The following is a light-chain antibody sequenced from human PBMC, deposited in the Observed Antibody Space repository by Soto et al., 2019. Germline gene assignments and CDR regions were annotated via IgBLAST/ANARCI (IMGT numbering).Light chain of an antibody. V-gene: IGLV2-14*03. CDR3: SSFTSITTPHVV. J-gene: IGLJ2*01. CDR2: DVS. Sequence: QLVLTQPASVSGSPGQSITFSCTGSNSDAGAFNYFSWYQHYPGKAPKLIIFDVSIRPSGVSNRFSGTKSGSTASLTISGLQAEDEADYYCSSFTSITTPHVVFGGGTQLTVL. CDR1: NSDAGAFNY.